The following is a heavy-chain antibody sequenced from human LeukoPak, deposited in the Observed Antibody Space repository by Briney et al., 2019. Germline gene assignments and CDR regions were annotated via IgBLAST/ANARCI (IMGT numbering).Heavy chain of an antibody. Sequence: GGSLRLSCAASGFTVSRNYMSWVRQAPGKGLEWVSVIYSGGSKYYADSVKGRFTISRDNPKNIVYLQMNSLRAEDTAVYYCARGLDYGDYFDCWGQGTLVTVSS. V-gene: IGHV3-53*01. D-gene: IGHD4-17*01. J-gene: IGHJ4*02. CDR3: ARGLDYGDYFDC. CDR2: IYSGGSK. CDR1: GFTVSRNY.